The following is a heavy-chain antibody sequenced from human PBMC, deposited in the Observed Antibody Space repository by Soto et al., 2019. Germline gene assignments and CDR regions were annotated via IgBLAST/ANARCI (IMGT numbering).Heavy chain of an antibody. D-gene: IGHD3-9*01. Sequence: GGSLRLSCAASGFTFSDYYMDWVRQAPGKGLEWVGRIRNKAKSYTTDYAASVKGRFTISRDDSETSLYLQMNSLKTEDTAVYYCARSLPRLTGYPQFDPWVQGTLVTVSS. V-gene: IGHV3-72*01. CDR3: ARSLPRLTGYPQFDP. J-gene: IGHJ5*02. CDR1: GFTFSDYY. CDR2: IRNKAKSYTT.